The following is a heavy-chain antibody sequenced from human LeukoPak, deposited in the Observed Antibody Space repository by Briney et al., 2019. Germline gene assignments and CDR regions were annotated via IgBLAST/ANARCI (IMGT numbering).Heavy chain of an antibody. CDR2: MNPNSGNT. V-gene: IGHV1-8*01. Sequence: ASVKVSCKASGYTFTSYDINWVRQATGQGLEWMGWMNPNSGNTGYAQKFQGRVTMTRNTSISTAYMELSSLRSEDTAVYYCARGSTLRFLEWLYNWFDPWGQGTLVTVST. D-gene: IGHD3-3*01. J-gene: IGHJ5*02. CDR3: ARGSTLRFLEWLYNWFDP. CDR1: GYTFTSYD.